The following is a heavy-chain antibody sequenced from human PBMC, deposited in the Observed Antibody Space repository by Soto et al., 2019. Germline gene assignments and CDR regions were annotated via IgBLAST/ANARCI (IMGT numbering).Heavy chain of an antibody. Sequence: GGSLRLSCAASGFTFSSYGMHWVRQAPGKGLEWVAVISYDGSNKYYADSVKGRFTISRDNSKNTLYLQMNSLRAEDTAVYYCAKARSNPYSTNPHYGMDVWGQGTTVTVSS. D-gene: IGHD6-13*01. CDR2: ISYDGSNK. CDR3: AKARSNPYSTNPHYGMDV. J-gene: IGHJ6*02. CDR1: GFTFSSYG. V-gene: IGHV3-30*18.